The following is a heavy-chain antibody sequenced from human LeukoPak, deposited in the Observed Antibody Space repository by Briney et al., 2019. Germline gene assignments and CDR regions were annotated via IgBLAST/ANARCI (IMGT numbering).Heavy chain of an antibody. Sequence: SVKVSCKASGFTFTSSAVQWVRQARGQRLEWIGWIVVGSGNTNYAQKFQGRVTITRDMSTSLVYMELSSLRSEDTAVYYCAAEAAYYYDSRDAFDVWGQGTMVTLSS. J-gene: IGHJ3*01. V-gene: IGHV1-58*01. CDR2: IVVGSGNT. D-gene: IGHD3-22*01. CDR1: GFTFTSSA. CDR3: AAEAAYYYDSRDAFDV.